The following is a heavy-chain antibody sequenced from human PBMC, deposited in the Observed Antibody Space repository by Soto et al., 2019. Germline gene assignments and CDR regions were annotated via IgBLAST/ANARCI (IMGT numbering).Heavy chain of an antibody. J-gene: IGHJ3*02. V-gene: IGHV1-69*12. CDR1: GATLDTFINFG. Sequence: QVQLVQSGAEVKKPGSSVKVSCKASGATLDTFINFGITWVRRAPGQGLEWMGGIIPVFGTAHYAQKFQGRLTISADESTRTAYMELSSLRSEDTAVYYCAIGAATKILVVMYDALEIWGQGTMVTVSS. CDR2: IIPVFGTA. CDR3: AIGAATKILVVMYDALEI. D-gene: IGHD3-22*01.